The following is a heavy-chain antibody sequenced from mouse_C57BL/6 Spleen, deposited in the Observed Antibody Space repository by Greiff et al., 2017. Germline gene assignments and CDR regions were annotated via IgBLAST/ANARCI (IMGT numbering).Heavy chain of an antibody. V-gene: IGHV1-54*01. CDR2: INPGSGGT. CDR1: GYAFTNYL. D-gene: IGHD1-1*01. J-gene: IGHJ2*01. CDR3: AREFGYYGSSYGNYFDY. Sequence: VKLMESGAELVRPGTSVKVSCKASGYAFTNYLIEWVKQRPGQGLEWIGVINPGSGGTNYNEKFKGKATLTADKSSSTAYMQLSSLTSEDSAVYFCAREFGYYGSSYGNYFDYWGQGTTLPVSS.